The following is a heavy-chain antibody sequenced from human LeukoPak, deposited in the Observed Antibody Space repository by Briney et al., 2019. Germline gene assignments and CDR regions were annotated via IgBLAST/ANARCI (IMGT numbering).Heavy chain of an antibody. CDR1: GFTFSSYA. CDR3: ARERKYDSNFDY. Sequence: GGSLRLSCAASGFTFSSYAMHWVRQAPGKGLEYVSVISSNGGNIYYANSVKGRFTISRDNSKNTLYLQMNSLRAEDTAVYYCARERKYDSNFDYWGQGTLVTVSS. CDR2: ISSNGGNI. V-gene: IGHV3-64*01. D-gene: IGHD1-1*01. J-gene: IGHJ4*02.